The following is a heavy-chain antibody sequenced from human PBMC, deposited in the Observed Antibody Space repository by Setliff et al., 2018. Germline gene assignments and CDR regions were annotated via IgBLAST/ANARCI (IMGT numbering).Heavy chain of an antibody. CDR1: GFTFSSYG. V-gene: IGHV3-30*03. Sequence: GGSLRLSCAASGFTFSSYGMHWVRQAPGKGLEWVAVISYDGSNKYYADSVKGRFTISRDNSKNTLYLQMNSLRAEDTAVYYCARMYSSSWYGDYYWGQGTLVTVSS. CDR2: ISYDGSNK. J-gene: IGHJ4*02. CDR3: ARMYSSSWYGDYY. D-gene: IGHD6-13*01.